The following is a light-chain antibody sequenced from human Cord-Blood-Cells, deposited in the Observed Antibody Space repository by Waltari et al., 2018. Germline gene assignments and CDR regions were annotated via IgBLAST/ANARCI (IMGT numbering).Light chain of an antibody. V-gene: IGKV1-5*01. CDR3: QQYNSYSQA. J-gene: IGKJ1*01. CDR2: DAS. Sequence: DIQMTQSPSTLSASAGDRVTITCRASQSISSWLAWYQQKPGKAPKLLIYDASSLESGVPSSFSGSGSGTEFTLTISSLQPDDFATYYCQQYNSYSQAFGQGTKVEIK. CDR1: QSISSW.